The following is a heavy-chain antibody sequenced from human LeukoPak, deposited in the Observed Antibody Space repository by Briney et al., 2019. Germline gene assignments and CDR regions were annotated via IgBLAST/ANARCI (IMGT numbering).Heavy chain of an antibody. D-gene: IGHD6-19*01. Sequence: PGRSLRLSCAASGFTFSSYGMHWVRQAPGKGLEWVSGISWNSGSIGYADSVKGRFTISRDNAKNSLYLQMNSLRAEDTALYYCAKDMVAGAGSSYGMDVWGQGTTVTVSS. V-gene: IGHV3-9*01. CDR1: GFTFSSYG. CDR3: AKDMVAGAGSSYGMDV. J-gene: IGHJ6*02. CDR2: ISWNSGSI.